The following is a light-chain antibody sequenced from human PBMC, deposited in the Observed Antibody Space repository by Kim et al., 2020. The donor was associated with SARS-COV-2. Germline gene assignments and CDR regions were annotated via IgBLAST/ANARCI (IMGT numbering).Light chain of an antibody. CDR3: QVWDHTSDGVV. CDR2: YSY. Sequence: SYELTQPPSLSVAPGETARITCGGDNIGTKSVHWYQQRPGQAPVLVIYYSYDRPSGSPERLSGSNSGNTATLTISRVEAGDEADDYCQVWDHTSDGVVLGGGTQLTVL. V-gene: IGLV3-21*04. J-gene: IGLJ2*01. CDR1: NIGTKS.